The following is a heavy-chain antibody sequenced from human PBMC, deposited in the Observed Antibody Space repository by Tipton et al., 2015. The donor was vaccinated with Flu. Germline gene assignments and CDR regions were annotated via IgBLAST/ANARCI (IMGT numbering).Heavy chain of an antibody. J-gene: IGHJ4*02. CDR3: ARLPYCSSTSCYYFDY. CDR2: IYYSGST. V-gene: IGHV4-38-2*01. Sequence: TLSFTCAVSGYSISSGYYWGWIRQPPGKGLEWIGYIYYSGSTNYNPSLKSRVTISVDTSKNQFSLKLSSVTAADTAVYYCARLPYCSSTSCYYFDYWGQGTLVTVSS. CDR1: GYSISSGYY. D-gene: IGHD2-2*01.